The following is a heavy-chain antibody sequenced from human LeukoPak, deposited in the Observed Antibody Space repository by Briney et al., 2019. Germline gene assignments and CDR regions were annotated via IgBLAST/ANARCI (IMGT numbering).Heavy chain of an antibody. Sequence: SETLSLTCTVSGYSISSGYYWGWIRQPPGKGLEWIGSIHHSGSTYYNPALKSRVTISVDTSKKQFSLNLRSVTAADTAVYYCARVQSYAYGFDYWGQGTLVTVSS. CDR3: ARVQSYAYGFDY. CDR1: GYSISSGYY. V-gene: IGHV4-38-2*02. J-gene: IGHJ4*02. CDR2: IHHSGST. D-gene: IGHD2-2*01.